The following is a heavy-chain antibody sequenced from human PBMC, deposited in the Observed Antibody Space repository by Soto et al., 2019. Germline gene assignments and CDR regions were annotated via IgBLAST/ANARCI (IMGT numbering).Heavy chain of an antibody. CDR1: GYTFTTFW. Sequence: PGESLKISCTGFGYTFTTFWISWVRQMPGRGLEWMGRIDPRDSYTNYSPSFQGHVTISADKSISTAYLQWGSLKASDTAMYYCARLFCSSSTCDSWFDPWGQGTLVTFSS. J-gene: IGHJ5*02. V-gene: IGHV5-10-1*01. CDR2: IDPRDSYT. CDR3: ARLFCSSSTCDSWFDP. D-gene: IGHD2-2*01.